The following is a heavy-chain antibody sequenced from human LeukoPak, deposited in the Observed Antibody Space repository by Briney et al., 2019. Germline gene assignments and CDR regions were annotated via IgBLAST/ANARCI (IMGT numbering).Heavy chain of an antibody. CDR2: IYCSGST. V-gene: IGHV4-39*01. CDR1: GGSISSSSYY. CDR3: ARQGAYSSGWSGY. Sequence: PSETLSLTCTVSGGSISSSSYYWGWIRQPPGRGLEWIGSIYCSGSTYYNPSLKSRVTISVDPSKNQFSLKLSSVTAADTAVYYCARQGAYSSGWSGYWGQGTLVTVSS. J-gene: IGHJ4*02. D-gene: IGHD6-19*01.